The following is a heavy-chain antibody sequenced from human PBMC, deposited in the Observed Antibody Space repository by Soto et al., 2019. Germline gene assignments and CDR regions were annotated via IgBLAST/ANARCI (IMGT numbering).Heavy chain of an antibody. CDR1: GYTFTGYY. D-gene: IGHD3-10*01. CDR2: INPHSGGT. Sequence: QVQLVQSGPEVKMPGASVKVSCKASGYTFTGYYMHWVRQAPGQGLEWMGWINPHSGGTYYAQNFQARVTMTRDTSISTAYRELMRLTSDDTAVYYCARVASGSAYGYLFDPWGQGTPVTVSS. CDR3: ARVASGSAYGYLFDP. V-gene: IGHV1-2*02. J-gene: IGHJ5*02.